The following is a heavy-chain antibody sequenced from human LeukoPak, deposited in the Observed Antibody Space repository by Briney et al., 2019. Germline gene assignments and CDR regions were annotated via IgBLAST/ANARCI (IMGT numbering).Heavy chain of an antibody. J-gene: IGHJ4*02. V-gene: IGHV4-39*01. D-gene: IGHD5-24*01. CDR1: GGSLSSVSYY. CDR3: ARRSMASRRASFDY. Sequence: PSETLSLTCTVSGGSLSSVSYYWGRIRQPPGKGLEWIGSIYYTGGTYYNPSLTGRATISVDTSKNQFSLKLSSVTATDTALYYCARRSMASRRASFDYWGQGTLVTVSS. CDR2: IYYTGGT.